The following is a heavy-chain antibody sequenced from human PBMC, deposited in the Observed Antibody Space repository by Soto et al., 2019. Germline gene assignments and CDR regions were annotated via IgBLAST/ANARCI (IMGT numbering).Heavy chain of an antibody. Sequence: ASVKVSCKASGYTFTSYGISWVRQAPGQGLEWMGWISAYNGNTNYAQKLQGRVTMTTDTSTSTAYMELRSLGSDDTAVYYCARRPLHYDFWSGYSTYFDYWGQGTLVTVSS. CDR1: GYTFTSYG. V-gene: IGHV1-18*01. CDR3: ARRPLHYDFWSGYSTYFDY. CDR2: ISAYNGNT. D-gene: IGHD3-3*01. J-gene: IGHJ4*02.